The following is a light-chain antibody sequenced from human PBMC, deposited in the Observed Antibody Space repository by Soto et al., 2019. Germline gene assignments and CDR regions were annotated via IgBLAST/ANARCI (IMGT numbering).Light chain of an antibody. Sequence: QSVLTQPPSVSGAPGQRVTISCTGSSSNIGAGYDVHWYQQLPGTAPKLLIYGNSNRPSGVPDRFSGSKSGTSAPLAITGHQAEDDASYSFQSDDSTVVFGGGTKLTVL. CDR1: SSNIGAGYD. J-gene: IGLJ2*01. V-gene: IGLV1-40*01. CDR2: GNS. CDR3: QSDDSTVV.